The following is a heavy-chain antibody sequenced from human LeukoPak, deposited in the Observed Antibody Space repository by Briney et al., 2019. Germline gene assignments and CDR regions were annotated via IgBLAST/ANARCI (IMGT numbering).Heavy chain of an antibody. Sequence: GGSLRLSCAASGFTVSSNYMSWVRQAPGKGLEWVSVIYSGGGTHYADSVKGQFTISRDNSKNTLYLQMNSLRAEDTAVYYCARDLGGSSGWYDYWGQGSLVTVSS. CDR1: GFTVSSNY. J-gene: IGHJ4*02. V-gene: IGHV3-53*01. D-gene: IGHD6-19*01. CDR2: IYSGGGT. CDR3: ARDLGGSSGWYDY.